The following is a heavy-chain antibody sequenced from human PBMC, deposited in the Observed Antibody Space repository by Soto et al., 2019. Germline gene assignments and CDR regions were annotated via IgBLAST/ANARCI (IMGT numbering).Heavy chain of an antibody. CDR3: ARALGVVTDDS. J-gene: IGHJ4*02. V-gene: IGHV1-3*01. CDR1: GYTFTSYA. D-gene: IGHD2-15*01. Sequence: QVQLVQSGAEVKKPGASVKVSCKASGYTFTSYAMHWVRQAPGQRLEWMGWINAGNGNTKYAQKFQGRVTITRDTSASTAYMQLSSLRSEDTAVYYCARALGVVTDDSWGQGTLVTVSS. CDR2: INAGNGNT.